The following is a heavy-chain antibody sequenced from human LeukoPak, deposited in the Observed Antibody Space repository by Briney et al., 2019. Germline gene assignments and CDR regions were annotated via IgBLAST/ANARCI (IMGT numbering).Heavy chain of an antibody. J-gene: IGHJ6*03. D-gene: IGHD6-13*01. CDR1: GGTFSSYA. V-gene: IGHV1-69*01. Sequence: SVKVSCKASGGTFSSYAISWVRQAPGQGLEWMGGIIPIFGTANYAQKFQGRVTITADESTSTAYMELSSLRSEDTAVYYCARLGSSWSGHYYYYMDVWGKGTTVTVSS. CDR3: ARLGSSWSGHYYYYMDV. CDR2: IIPIFGTA.